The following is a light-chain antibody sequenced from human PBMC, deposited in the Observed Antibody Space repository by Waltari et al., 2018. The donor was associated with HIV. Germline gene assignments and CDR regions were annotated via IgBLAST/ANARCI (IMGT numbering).Light chain of an antibody. Sequence: EIVMTQSPAPLSVPPGGRATLSCRASQSVSNSLVWYQQRPGQAPRLLIYGASTRATGIPGRFSGSGSGTEFTLTINSLQSEDFAVYYCQQYNSWPRTFGQGTKVEVK. CDR3: QQYNSWPRT. CDR2: GAS. CDR1: QSVSNS. V-gene: IGKV3-15*01. J-gene: IGKJ1*01.